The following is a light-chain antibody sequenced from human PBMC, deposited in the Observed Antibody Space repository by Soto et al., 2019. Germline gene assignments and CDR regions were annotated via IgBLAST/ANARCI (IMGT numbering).Light chain of an antibody. J-gene: IGKJ1*01. Sequence: DIQMTQSPSTLSASVGDRVTITCRASESVRSSLAWYQQKPGRAPSLLIYKASNLESGVPSRFSGIGSGTEFTLIISALQPDDFATYFCQQYHNDSPWTFGQGTKVDIK. CDR3: QQYHNDSPWT. V-gene: IGKV1-5*03. CDR2: KAS. CDR1: ESVRSS.